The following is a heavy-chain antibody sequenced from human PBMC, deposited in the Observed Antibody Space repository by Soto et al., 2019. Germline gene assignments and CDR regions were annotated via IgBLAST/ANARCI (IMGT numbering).Heavy chain of an antibody. Sequence: SETLSLTCTVSGGSISSGDYYWSWIRQPPGKGLEWIGYIYYSGSTYYNPSLKSRVTISADTSKNQFSLKLSSVTAADTAVYYCARVPDCTNGVCYTCDYWGQGTLVTVSS. CDR2: IYYSGST. CDR3: ARVPDCTNGVCYTCDY. J-gene: IGHJ4*02. D-gene: IGHD2-8*01. V-gene: IGHV4-30-4*01. CDR1: GGSISSGDYY.